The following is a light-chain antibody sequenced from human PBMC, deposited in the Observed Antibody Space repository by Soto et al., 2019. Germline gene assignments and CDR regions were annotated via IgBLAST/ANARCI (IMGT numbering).Light chain of an antibody. J-gene: IGLJ3*02. CDR1: SSDVGGYNY. Sequence: QSVLTQPRSVSGSPGQSVTISCTGTSSDVGGYNYVSWYQQHPGKAPKLMIYDVSKRPSGVPDRFSASKSGTSASLAISGLLSEDEADYFCAAWDDILNGHWVFGGGTKLTVL. CDR3: AAWDDILNGHWV. CDR2: DVS. V-gene: IGLV2-11*01.